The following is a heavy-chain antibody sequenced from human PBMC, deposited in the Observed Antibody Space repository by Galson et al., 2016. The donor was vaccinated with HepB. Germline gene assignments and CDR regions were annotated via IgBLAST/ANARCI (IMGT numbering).Heavy chain of an antibody. D-gene: IGHD4-23*01. CDR3: AGGDYGGKGEFYYYYPMEV. Sequence: SVKVSCKASGGTFSSYVISWVRQAPGHGLEWMGGIIPIFATAIYAQRFQGRVTITADESTSTAYMELSSLRSEDTAWYFCAGGDYGGKGEFYYYYPMEVWGQGTTVTVSS. J-gene: IGHJ6*02. CDR2: IIPIFATA. V-gene: IGHV1-69*13. CDR1: GGTFSSYV.